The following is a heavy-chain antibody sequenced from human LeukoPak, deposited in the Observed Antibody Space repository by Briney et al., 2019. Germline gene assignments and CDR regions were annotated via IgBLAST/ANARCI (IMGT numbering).Heavy chain of an antibody. D-gene: IGHD6-13*01. J-gene: IGHJ6*03. Sequence: GGSLRLSCAASGFTVSSNYMSWVRQAPGKGLEWVSVIYSGGSTYYADSVKGRFTISRDNSKNKLYLQMNSLRAEDTAVYYCARDFSSSWYGYYYYYMDVWGKGTTVTVSS. CDR3: ARDFSSSWYGYYYYYMDV. CDR2: IYSGGST. V-gene: IGHV3-53*01. CDR1: GFTVSSNY.